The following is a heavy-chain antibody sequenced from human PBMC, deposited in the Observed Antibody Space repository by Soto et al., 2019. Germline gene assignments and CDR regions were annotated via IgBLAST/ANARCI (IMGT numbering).Heavy chain of an antibody. Sequence: PGGSLRLSCAASGFTFSSYAMHWVRQAPGTGLVWISHINNDGSSASYAESAKGRFTISRDNAKNTLHLQMNSLRAEDTAVYFCVRSAGGLDYWGQGILVTVSS. V-gene: IGHV3-74*01. J-gene: IGHJ4*02. CDR1: GFTFSSYA. CDR2: INNDGSSA. CDR3: VRSAGGLDY. D-gene: IGHD3-10*01.